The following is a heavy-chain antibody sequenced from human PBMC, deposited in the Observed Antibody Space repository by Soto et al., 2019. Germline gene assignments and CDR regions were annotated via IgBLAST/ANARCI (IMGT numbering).Heavy chain of an antibody. CDR2: ISSSSSYI. Sequence: GGSLRLSCAASGFTFSSYSMNWVRQAPGKGLEWVSSISSSSSYIYYADSVKGRFTISRDNAKNSLYLQMNSLRAEDTAVYYCARVSCSSTSCSNDYGDYVVYWGQGTLVTVSS. CDR1: GFTFSSYS. V-gene: IGHV3-21*01. CDR3: ARVSCSSTSCSNDYGDYVVY. J-gene: IGHJ4*02. D-gene: IGHD2-2*01.